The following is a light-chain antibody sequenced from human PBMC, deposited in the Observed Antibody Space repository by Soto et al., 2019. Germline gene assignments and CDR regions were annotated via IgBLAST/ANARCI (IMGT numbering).Light chain of an antibody. CDR2: GAS. V-gene: IGKV3-20*01. Sequence: EIVLTQSPGTLSLSPGERSTLSCRAIQSVRSSYLALYRQKPGQAPRLRIYGASSRSTGIPDRFSGSGSGTDFTLTISRLEPEDFAVYYCQQYYTTHMYTFGQGTKLEIK. CDR3: QQYYTTHMYT. CDR1: QSVRSSY. J-gene: IGKJ2*01.